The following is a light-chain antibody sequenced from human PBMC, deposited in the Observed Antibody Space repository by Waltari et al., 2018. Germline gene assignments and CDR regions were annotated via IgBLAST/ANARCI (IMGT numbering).Light chain of an antibody. CDR1: SSTIGSHY. V-gene: IGLV1-47*02. CDR2: TDE. J-gene: IGLJ2*01. CDR3: AAWDDSPSGHVV. Sequence: SVLTQPPSASGAPGQRVTISCSGSSSTIGSHYVYWYQQPPGTAPKLLIYTDEQRAAGVPDRVSASKSGTSASLAISGLRSEDEADYYCAAWDDSPSGHVVFGGGTKLTVL.